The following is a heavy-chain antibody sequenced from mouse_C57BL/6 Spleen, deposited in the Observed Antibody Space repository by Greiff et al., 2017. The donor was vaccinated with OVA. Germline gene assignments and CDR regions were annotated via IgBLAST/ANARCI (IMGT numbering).Heavy chain of an antibody. V-gene: IGHV1-69*01. J-gene: IGHJ3*01. CDR1: GYTFTSYW. Sequence: QVQLQQPGAELVMPGASVKLSCKASGYTFTSYWMHWVKQRPGQGLEWIGEIDPSDSYTNYNQKFKGKSTLTVDKSSSTAYMQLSSLTSEDSAVYYCARREGNYQFAYWGQGTLVTVSA. CDR3: ARREGNYQFAY. CDR2: IDPSDSYT. D-gene: IGHD2-1*01.